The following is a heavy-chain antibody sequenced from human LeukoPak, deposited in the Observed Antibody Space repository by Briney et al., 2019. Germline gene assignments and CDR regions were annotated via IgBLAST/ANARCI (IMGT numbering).Heavy chain of an antibody. D-gene: IGHD3-3*01. V-gene: IGHV5-51*01. J-gene: IGHJ4*02. Sequence: GESLKISCKGSGYSFTSYWIGWVRQMPGKGLEWMGIIYPGDSDTRYSPSFQGQVTISADKSISTAYLQWSSLKASDTAMYYCARHRLPSQVWSGYTFDYWGQGTLVTVSS. CDR3: ARHRLPSQVWSGYTFDY. CDR2: IYPGDSDT. CDR1: GYSFTSYW.